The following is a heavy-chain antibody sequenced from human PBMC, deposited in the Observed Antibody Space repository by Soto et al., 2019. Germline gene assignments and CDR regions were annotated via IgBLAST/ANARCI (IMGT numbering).Heavy chain of an antibody. CDR3: ASGKSQMIQDRMGFYYYIDV. D-gene: IGHD3-16*01. CDR1: GVTFNNYT. V-gene: IGHV1-69*08. CDR2: VIPLLDAS. J-gene: IGHJ6*03. Sequence: QVQLAQSGAEVKKPGSSVKISCTASGVTFNNYTFTWVRRAPGQGLEWMGRVIPLLDASNYAEKFQDRVTNTADRSTSTVYMELSGLRSDDSAIYYCASGKSQMIQDRMGFYYYIDVWGKGTTVTVSS.